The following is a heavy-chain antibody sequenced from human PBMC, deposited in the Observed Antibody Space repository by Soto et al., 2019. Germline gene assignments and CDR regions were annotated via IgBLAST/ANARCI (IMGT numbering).Heavy chain of an antibody. CDR2: INHSGRT. CDR3: ARGHSACMIKFGGVKFEP. J-gene: IGHJ5*02. D-gene: IGHD3-16*01. Sequence: PXGKGLEWIGEINHSGRTNYNPSVKSRVTXXXXXXXXXXXXXXSSVTAADTAVYYCARGHSACMIKFGGVKFEPWGKGTLVTVSS. V-gene: IGHV4-34*01.